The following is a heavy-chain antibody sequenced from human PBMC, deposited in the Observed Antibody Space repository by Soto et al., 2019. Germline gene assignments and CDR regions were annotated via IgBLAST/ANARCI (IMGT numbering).Heavy chain of an antibody. Sequence: SETLSLTCAVSGGSISSSNWWSWVRQPPGKGLEWIGEIYHSGSTNYNPSLKSRVTISVDKSKNQFSLKLSSVTAADTAVYYCARIFEVRETVWMNAFDIWGQGTMVTVSS. J-gene: IGHJ3*02. CDR2: IYHSGST. V-gene: IGHV4-4*02. D-gene: IGHD1-1*01. CDR1: GGSISSSNW. CDR3: ARIFEVRETVWMNAFDI.